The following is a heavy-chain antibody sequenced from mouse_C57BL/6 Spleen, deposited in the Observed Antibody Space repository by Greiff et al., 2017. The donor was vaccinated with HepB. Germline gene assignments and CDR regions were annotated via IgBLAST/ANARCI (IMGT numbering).Heavy chain of an antibody. D-gene: IGHD2-4*01. V-gene: IGHV1-69*01. CDR1: GYTFTSYW. CDR2: IDPSDSYT. J-gene: IGHJ2*01. CDR3: ARQGYDYYFDY. Sequence: QVHVKQPGAELVMPGASVKLSCKASGYTFTSYWMHWVKQRPGQGLEWIGEIDPSDSYTNYNQKFKGKSTLTVDKSSSTAYMQLSSLTSEDSAVYYCARQGYDYYFDYWGQGTTLTVSS.